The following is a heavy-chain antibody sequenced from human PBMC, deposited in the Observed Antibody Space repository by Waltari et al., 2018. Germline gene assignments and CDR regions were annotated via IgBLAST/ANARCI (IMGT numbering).Heavy chain of an antibody. V-gene: IGHV1-69*05. J-gene: IGHJ3*02. CDR1: GGTFSSSA. CDR3: ARQIPMYSIGWYLPHDAFDI. CDR2: IIPIFGTA. Sequence: QVQLVQAGAEVKKPGSSVKVSCKASGGTFSSSAISWVRQDPGQGLEWMGGIIPIFGTANYAQKFQGRVTITTDDSTSTAYMELSSLRSEDTAVYYCARQIPMYSIGWYLPHDAFDIWGQGTIVTVSS. D-gene: IGHD6-19*01.